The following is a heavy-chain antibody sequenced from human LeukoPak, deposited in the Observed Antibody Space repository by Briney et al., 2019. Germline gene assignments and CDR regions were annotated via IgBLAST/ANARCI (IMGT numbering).Heavy chain of an antibody. V-gene: IGHV7-4-1*02. CDR1: GGTFKNYA. Sequence: GASVKVSCKASGGTFKNYAISWVRQAPGQGLEWMGWINTNTGNPTYAQGFTGRFVFSLDTSVSTAYLQISSLKAEDTAVYYCARDIREGWLRFIPRGYYYYMDVWGKGTTVTVSS. CDR3: ARDIREGWLRFIPRGYYYYMDV. J-gene: IGHJ6*03. D-gene: IGHD5-12*01. CDR2: INTNTGNP.